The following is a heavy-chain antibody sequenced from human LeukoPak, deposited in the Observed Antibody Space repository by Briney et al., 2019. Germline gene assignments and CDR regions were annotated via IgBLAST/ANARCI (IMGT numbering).Heavy chain of an antibody. Sequence: TPSETLSLTCTVSGGSISSYYWSWIRQPPGKGLEWIGYIYYTGSTNYNPSLKSRVTISVDTSKNQFSLKLSSVTAADTAVYYCARQGGSAYDAVDIWGQGTMVTVSS. CDR3: ARQGGSAYDAVDI. CDR2: IYYTGST. D-gene: IGHD1-26*01. V-gene: IGHV4-59*01. CDR1: GGSISSYY. J-gene: IGHJ3*02.